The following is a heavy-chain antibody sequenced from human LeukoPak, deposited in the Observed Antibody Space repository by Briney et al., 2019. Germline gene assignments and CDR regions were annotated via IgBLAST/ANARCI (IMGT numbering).Heavy chain of an antibody. V-gene: IGHV3-7*01. D-gene: IGHD1-26*01. CDR2: MKEDGSEK. CDR1: GFTFSDYR. J-gene: IGHJ4*02. Sequence: GGPLTLSCAASGFTFSDYRMNWVRQPPGKGLEWVANMKEDGSEKYYVDPVKGRFTISKDNAENSLSLQMSSLRGEDTAVYYCARPGGGNYGYWGQGTLVTVSS. CDR3: ARPGGGNYGY.